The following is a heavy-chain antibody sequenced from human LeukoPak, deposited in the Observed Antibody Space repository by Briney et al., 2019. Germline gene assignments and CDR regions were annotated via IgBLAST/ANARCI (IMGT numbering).Heavy chain of an antibody. CDR2: IYYSGSP. CDR3: AGGGIGELFPSHHDAFDI. J-gene: IGHJ3*02. CDR1: GRSISSYY. Sequence: SETLSLTCTLSGRSISSYYWSWIRQPPGKGLEWIGYIYYSGSPNHNPPLKSRVTISVDPSKNQSSLTLSSVTAPDPAVYYFAGGGIGELFPSHHDAFDIWGQGTMVTVSS. V-gene: IGHV4-59*01. D-gene: IGHD3-10*01.